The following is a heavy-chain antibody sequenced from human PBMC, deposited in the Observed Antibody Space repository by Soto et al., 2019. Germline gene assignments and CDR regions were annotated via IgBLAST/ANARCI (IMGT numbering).Heavy chain of an antibody. CDR2: INAGNGNT. Sequence: QVPLVQSGAEVKKPGASVKVSCKASGYTFTSYAMHWVRQAPGQRLEWMGWINAGNGNTKYSQNFQGRVTITRDTSASTAYRELSSLRSEDTAVYYCARTAWVAAAGYYYYYYMDVWGKGTTVTVSS. CDR3: ARTAWVAAAGYYYYYYMDV. CDR1: GYTFTSYA. D-gene: IGHD6-13*01. V-gene: IGHV1-3*01. J-gene: IGHJ6*03.